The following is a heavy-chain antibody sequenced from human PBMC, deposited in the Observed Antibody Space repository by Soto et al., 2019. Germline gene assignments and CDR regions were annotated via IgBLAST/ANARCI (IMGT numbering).Heavy chain of an antibody. CDR2: IYSGGST. Sequence: PGGSLRLSCAASGFTVSSNYMSWVRQAPGKGLEWVSVIYSGGSTYYADSVKGRFTISRDNSKNTLYLQMNSLRAEDTAVYYCASLGYCSSTSCRRPDYWGQGTLVTVSS. CDR3: ASLGYCSSTSCRRPDY. J-gene: IGHJ4*02. V-gene: IGHV3-53*01. CDR1: GFTVSSNY. D-gene: IGHD2-2*01.